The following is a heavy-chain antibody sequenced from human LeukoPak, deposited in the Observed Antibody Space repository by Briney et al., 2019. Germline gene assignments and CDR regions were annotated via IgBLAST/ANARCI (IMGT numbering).Heavy chain of an antibody. Sequence: SETLSLTCTVSGDSISSGDYSWGWIRQPSGKGLEWIGYIFHTGNSYYNPSLRSRVTISVDRSRNQFSLRLTSVTATDTAVYYCARELWFVNAPGSWLDPWGPGTLVAVSS. CDR3: ARELWFVNAPGSWLDP. CDR2: IFHTGNS. J-gene: IGHJ5*02. CDR1: GDSISSGDYS. V-gene: IGHV4-30-2*01. D-gene: IGHD3-10*01.